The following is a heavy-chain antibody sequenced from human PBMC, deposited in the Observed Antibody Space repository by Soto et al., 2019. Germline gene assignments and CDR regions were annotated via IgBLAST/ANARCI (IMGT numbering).Heavy chain of an antibody. V-gene: IGHV3-7*04. CDR1: GFTFNSYW. D-gene: IGHD3-10*01. CDR3: ARATGADKEDY. Sequence: EVQLVESGGGLVQPGGSLRLSCAASGFTFNSYWMSWVRQAPGKGLEWVANIKEDGSERYYLDSVKGRFTISRDNAKKALYLQMDRLRAEDTAVYYCARATGADKEDYWGQGALVTVSS. CDR2: IKEDGSER. J-gene: IGHJ4*02.